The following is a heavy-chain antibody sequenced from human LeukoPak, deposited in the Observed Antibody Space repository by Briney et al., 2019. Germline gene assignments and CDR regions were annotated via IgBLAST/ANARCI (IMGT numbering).Heavy chain of an antibody. Sequence: GRSLRLSCAASGFIFSSYGMHWVRQAPGKGLEWVAVISYDGSNKYYADSVKGRFTISRDNSKNTLYLQMNSLRAEDTAVYYCATLVVPTSLNYYYYGMDVWGKGTTVTVSS. V-gene: IGHV3-30*03. CDR1: GFIFSSYG. CDR3: ATLVVPTSLNYYYYGMDV. CDR2: ISYDGSNK. J-gene: IGHJ6*04. D-gene: IGHD2-2*01.